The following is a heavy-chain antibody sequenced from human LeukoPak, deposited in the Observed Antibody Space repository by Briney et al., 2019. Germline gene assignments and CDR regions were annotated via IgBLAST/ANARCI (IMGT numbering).Heavy chain of an antibody. Sequence: GGSLRLSCVASGFTFKSHAMSWVRQAPGKGLEWVSGINGNGASTYYSDSVKGRFTISRDNSKNTLYLEMSSLRAEDTAVYYCAKDQGYSYYYLDSWGQGTLVTVSS. CDR1: GFTFKSHA. D-gene: IGHD5-18*01. CDR3: AKDQGYSYYYLDS. CDR2: INGNGAST. J-gene: IGHJ4*02. V-gene: IGHV3-23*01.